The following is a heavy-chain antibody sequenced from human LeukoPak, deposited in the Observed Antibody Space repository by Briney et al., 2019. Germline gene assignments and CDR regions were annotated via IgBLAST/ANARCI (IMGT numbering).Heavy chain of an antibody. CDR1: GFTFSSYS. V-gene: IGHV3-48*01. J-gene: IGHJ4*02. D-gene: IGHD4-17*01. CDR2: ISSSSSSI. CDR3: ARDPYGARSVPDY. Sequence: GGSLRLSCAASGFTFSSYSMNWVRQAPGKGLEWVSYISSSSSSIYYADSVKGRFTISRDNAKNSLYLQMNSLRAEDTAVYYCARDPYGARSVPDYWGQGTLVTVSS.